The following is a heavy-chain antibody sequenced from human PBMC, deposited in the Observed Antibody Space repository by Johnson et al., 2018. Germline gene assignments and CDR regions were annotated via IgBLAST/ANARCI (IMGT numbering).Heavy chain of an antibody. V-gene: IGHV3-30-3*01. CDR1: GFTFSSYA. D-gene: IGHD1-1*01. CDR3: AKGYPERRYAFDI. Sequence: QVQLQESGGGLVQPGGSLRLSCAASGFTFSSYAMHWVRQAPGKGLEWVAVISYDGSNKYYADSVKGRFTIPRDNSKNTLYLQMNSLRAEDTAVYYCAKGYPERRYAFDIWGQGTMVTVSS. J-gene: IGHJ3*02. CDR2: ISYDGSNK.